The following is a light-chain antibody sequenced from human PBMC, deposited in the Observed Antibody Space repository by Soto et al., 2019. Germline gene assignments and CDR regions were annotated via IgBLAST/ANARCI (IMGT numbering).Light chain of an antibody. J-gene: IGKJ4*01. CDR1: QDISNY. CDR2: DAS. Sequence: DTQMTQSPSSLSASVGDRVTITCQASQDISNYLNWYQQKPGKAPKLLIYDASNLETGVPSRFSGSGFGTDFTFTISSLQPEDIATYYCQQYDNLLTFGGGTKVEIK. CDR3: QQYDNLLT. V-gene: IGKV1-33*01.